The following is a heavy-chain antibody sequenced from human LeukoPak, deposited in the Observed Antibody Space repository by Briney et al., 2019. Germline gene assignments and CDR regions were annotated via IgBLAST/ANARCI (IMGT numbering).Heavy chain of an antibody. V-gene: IGHV3-7*01. J-gene: IGHJ6*04. Sequence: GGSLRLSCAASGFTFRTYWMSWVRQAPGKGLEWVANIKQDGSEKDYVDSVKGRFTISRDNAKNSLFLQMNSLRADDTAVYYCARATAATGGVWGKGTTVTVSS. CDR1: GFTFRTYW. CDR3: ARATAATGGV. D-gene: IGHD6-13*01. CDR2: IKQDGSEK.